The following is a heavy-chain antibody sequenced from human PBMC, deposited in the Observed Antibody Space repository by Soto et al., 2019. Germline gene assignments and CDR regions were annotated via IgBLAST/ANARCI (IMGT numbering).Heavy chain of an antibody. V-gene: IGHV4-39*01. CDR1: GGSISSSSYY. CDR2: IYYSGST. CDR3: ARRYSSSSYFDY. Sequence: SETLSLTCTVSGGSISSSSYYWGWIRQPPGKGLEWIGSIYYSGSTYYNPSLKSRVTISVDTTKNQFSLKLSSVTAADTAVYYCARRYSSSSYFDYWGQGTLVTVSS. J-gene: IGHJ4*02. D-gene: IGHD6-6*01.